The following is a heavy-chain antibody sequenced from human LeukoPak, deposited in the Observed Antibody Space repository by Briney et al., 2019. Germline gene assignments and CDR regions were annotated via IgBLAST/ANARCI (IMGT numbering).Heavy chain of an antibody. CDR2: ISYDGSNK. D-gene: IGHD3-10*01. Sequence: GGSLRLSYAASGFTFSSYAMHWVHQAPGKGLEWVAVISYDGSNKYYADSVKGRFTISRDNSKNTLYLQMNSLRAEDTAVYYCARIYYYGSGSPRDFDYWGQGTLVTVSS. V-gene: IGHV3-30*04. CDR1: GFTFSSYA. J-gene: IGHJ4*02. CDR3: ARIYYYGSGSPRDFDY.